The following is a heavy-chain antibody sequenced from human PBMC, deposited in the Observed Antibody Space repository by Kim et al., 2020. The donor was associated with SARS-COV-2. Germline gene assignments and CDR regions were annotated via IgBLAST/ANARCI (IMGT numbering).Heavy chain of an antibody. V-gene: IGHV4-39*07. J-gene: IGHJ3*02. Sequence: SETLSLTCTVSGGSISSSSYYWGWIRQPPGKGLEWIGSIYYSGSTYYNPSLKSRVTISVDTSKNQFSLKLSSVTAADTAVYYCARSRGFDIWGQGTMVTVSS. CDR1: GGSISSSSYY. CDR2: IYYSGST. D-gene: IGHD1-26*01. CDR3: ARSRGFDI.